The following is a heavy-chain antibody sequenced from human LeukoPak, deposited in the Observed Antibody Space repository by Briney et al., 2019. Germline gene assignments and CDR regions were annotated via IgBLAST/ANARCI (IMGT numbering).Heavy chain of an antibody. Sequence: PSETLSLTCAVPGDSISSGYYWGWIRQPPGKGLEWIGSIYHSGSTYYSPSLKSRVTISVDTSKNQFSLKLSSVTAADTAVYYCAWRGDYGGPPGAFDIWGQGTMVTVSS. CDR2: IYHSGST. CDR1: GDSISSGYY. D-gene: IGHD4-23*01. J-gene: IGHJ3*02. CDR3: AWRGDYGGPPGAFDI. V-gene: IGHV4-38-2*01.